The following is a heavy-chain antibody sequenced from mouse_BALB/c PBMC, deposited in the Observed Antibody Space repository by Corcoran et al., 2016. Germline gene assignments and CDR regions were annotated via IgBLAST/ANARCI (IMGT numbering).Heavy chain of an antibody. CDR3: GRDGNYYAMDY. Sequence: DVQLQESGPGLVKPSQSLSLTCSVTGYSITSGYYWNWIRQFPGNKLGWMGYISYDGSNNYNPSLKTRFSITRDTSKNQFFLKLNSVTTENTATYCCGRDGNYYAMDYWGQGTSVTVSS. V-gene: IGHV3-6*02. D-gene: IGHD2-1*01. CDR1: GYSITSGYY. CDR2: ISYDGSN. J-gene: IGHJ4*01.